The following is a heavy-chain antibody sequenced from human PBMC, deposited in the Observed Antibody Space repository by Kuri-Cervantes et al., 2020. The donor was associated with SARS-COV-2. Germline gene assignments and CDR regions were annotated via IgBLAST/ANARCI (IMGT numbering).Heavy chain of an antibody. CDR1: GFTFSSYA. V-gene: IGHV3-23*01. CDR3: AKAGSFDWLSIGPYYYMDV. Sequence: GGSLRLFCAASGFTFSSYAMSWVRQAPGKGLEWVSAISGSGGSTYYADSVKGRFTISRDNSKNTLYLQMNSLRAEDTAVYYCAKAGSFDWLSIGPYYYMDVWGKGTTVTVSS. D-gene: IGHD3-9*01. CDR2: ISGSGGST. J-gene: IGHJ6*03.